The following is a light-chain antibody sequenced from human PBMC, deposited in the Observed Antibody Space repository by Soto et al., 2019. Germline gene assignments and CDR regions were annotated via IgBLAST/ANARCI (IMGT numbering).Light chain of an antibody. V-gene: IGKV3-15*01. Sequence: VMTQSPTTLSVSPGERATLSCRASHGVGNNLAWYQQIPGQAPRLLIYGPSTRATGVPARFSGSGSATQFTLTISSLQSEDFGFYYCQQYHQWPVAFGGGTKVDIK. CDR3: QQYHQWPVA. CDR2: GPS. J-gene: IGKJ4*01. CDR1: HGVGNN.